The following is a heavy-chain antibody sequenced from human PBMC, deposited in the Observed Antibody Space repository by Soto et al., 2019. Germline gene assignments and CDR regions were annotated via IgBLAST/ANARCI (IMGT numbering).Heavy chain of an antibody. V-gene: IGHV4-4*02. Sequence: PSETLSLTCAVSGDSIISTNWWHWVRQSPDKGLEWIGEIHHGGNINYNPSLKSRVTISMDKSKTQFSLKLNSVTAADKAVYYCARVRQKCSRTNYYQDPWGQGTPVTVSS. CDR3: ARVRQKCSRTNYYQDP. D-gene: IGHD1-26*01. CDR2: IHHGGNI. J-gene: IGHJ5*02. CDR1: GDSIISTNW.